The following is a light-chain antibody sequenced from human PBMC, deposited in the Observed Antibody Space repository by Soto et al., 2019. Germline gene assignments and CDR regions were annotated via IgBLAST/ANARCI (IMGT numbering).Light chain of an antibody. Sequence: AIRMTQSPSSFSASTGDRVTITCRASQGISSYLAWYQQKPGKAPNLLIYAASTLQSGVPSRFSGSGSGTDFTLTISCLQSEDFANYYCQQYYSYPLTFGGGTKVEIK. V-gene: IGKV1-8*01. CDR1: QGISSY. CDR2: AAS. CDR3: QQYYSYPLT. J-gene: IGKJ4*01.